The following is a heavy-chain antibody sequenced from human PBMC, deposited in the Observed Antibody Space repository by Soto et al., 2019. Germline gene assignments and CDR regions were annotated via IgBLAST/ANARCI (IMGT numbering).Heavy chain of an antibody. J-gene: IGHJ4*02. CDR1: GGTFSRYT. D-gene: IGHD3-22*01. CDR3: ARDGTLYDSSAYYYLY. CDR2: ITPMFGTP. Sequence: GASVKVSCKASGGTFSRYTITWLRQAPGQGLEWMGGITPMFGTPNYAQKFQGRVTITADESTSTAYMELSSLRSEDTAMYYCARDGTLYDSSAYYYLYWGQGTLVTVSS. V-gene: IGHV1-69*13.